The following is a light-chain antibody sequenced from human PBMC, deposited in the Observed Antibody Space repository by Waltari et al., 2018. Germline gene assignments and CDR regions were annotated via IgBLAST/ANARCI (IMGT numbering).Light chain of an antibody. CDR2: GNT. CDR1: SSNIGAGYD. V-gene: IGLV1-40*01. CDR3: QSYDSSLSGSL. Sequence: QSVLTQSPSVSGAPGQRVTIPCTGSSSNIGAGYDVHWYQQLPGTAPKLLIYGNTNRPSGVPDRFSGSKSVTSASLAITGLQAEDEADYYCQSYDSSLSGSLFGGGTKLTVL. J-gene: IGLJ2*01.